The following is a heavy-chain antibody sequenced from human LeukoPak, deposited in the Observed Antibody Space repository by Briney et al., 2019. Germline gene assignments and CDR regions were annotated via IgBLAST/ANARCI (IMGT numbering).Heavy chain of an antibody. CDR1: GYTFTSYG. D-gene: IGHD3-9*01. Sequence: APVKVSCKASGYTFTSYGISWVRQAPGQGLEWMGWISAYNGNTNYAQKLQGRVTMTTDTSTSTAYMELRSLRSDDTAVYYCAREERYYDILTGYYYYFDYWGQGTLVTVSS. J-gene: IGHJ4*02. CDR2: ISAYNGNT. CDR3: AREERYYDILTGYYYYFDY. V-gene: IGHV1-18*01.